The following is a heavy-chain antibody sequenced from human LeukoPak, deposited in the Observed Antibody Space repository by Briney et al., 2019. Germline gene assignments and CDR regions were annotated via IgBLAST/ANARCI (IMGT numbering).Heavy chain of an antibody. V-gene: IGHV3-21*01. CDR2: ISSSSLYI. D-gene: IGHD2-8*02. Sequence: GGSLRLSCAASGFTFSSYSMNWVRQAPGKGLEWVASISSSSLYIYYADPVKGRFTISRDNAKNSLYLQMNNLRAEDTAVYSCVRQVGEGLVEAFDIWGQGRMVTVSS. J-gene: IGHJ3*02. CDR3: VRQVGEGLVEAFDI. CDR1: GFTFSSYS.